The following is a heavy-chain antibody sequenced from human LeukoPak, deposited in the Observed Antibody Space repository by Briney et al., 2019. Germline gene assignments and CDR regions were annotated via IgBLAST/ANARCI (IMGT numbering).Heavy chain of an antibody. CDR2: ISGDGRKT. CDR3: AAPSMIRGSAFDY. D-gene: IGHD3-10*01. J-gene: IGHJ4*02. CDR1: NYTFTSYG. V-gene: IGHV1-18*03. Sequence: GASVKVSCRTSNYTFTSYGLCWVRQAPGQGLEWVGWISGDGRKTEFAQKFQGRVTLTTDTSSKTTYMELRSLTSEDMAVYYCAAPSMIRGSAFDYWGQGTLVTVSS.